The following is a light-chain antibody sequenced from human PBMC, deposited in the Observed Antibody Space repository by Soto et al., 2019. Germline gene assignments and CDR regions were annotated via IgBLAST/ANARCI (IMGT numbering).Light chain of an antibody. CDR3: QQRSNWPII. CDR2: DAS. J-gene: IGKJ5*01. Sequence: EIVLTQSPATLSLSPGERATLSCRASQSVSSYLAWYQQKPGQAPRLLIYDASNRATGIPARFSGSGSGTDFTLTNSSVEPVDFAVYYYQQRSNWPIIFGQGTRLEIK. CDR1: QSVSSY. V-gene: IGKV3-11*01.